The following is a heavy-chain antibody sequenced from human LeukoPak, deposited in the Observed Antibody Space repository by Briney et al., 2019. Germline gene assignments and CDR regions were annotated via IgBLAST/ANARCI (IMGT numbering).Heavy chain of an antibody. CDR2: INPNSGGT. CDR1: GYTFTGYY. Sequence: GASVTVSCKASGYTFTGYYMHWVRQAPGQGLEWMGWINPNSGGTNYAQKFQGRVTMTRDTSISTAYMELSRLRSDDTAVYYSARADSSSWGYYYMDVWGKGTTVTVSS. V-gene: IGHV1-2*02. D-gene: IGHD6-13*01. CDR3: ARADSSSWGYYYMDV. J-gene: IGHJ6*03.